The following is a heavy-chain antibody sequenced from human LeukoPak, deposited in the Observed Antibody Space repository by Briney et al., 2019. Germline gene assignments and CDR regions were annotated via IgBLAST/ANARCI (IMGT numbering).Heavy chain of an antibody. CDR2: IKLDGSEK. Sequence: GGSLRLSCVASGFTFGKYWMSWVRQAPGKGLEWVANIKLDGSEKNYVDSVKGRFTISRDNTKNSPYLQMNSLRVEDTAVFYCARDQYDTWSRRGNFDSWGQGTLVIVPS. V-gene: IGHV3-7*03. J-gene: IGHJ4*02. D-gene: IGHD3-3*01. CDR3: ARDQYDTWSRRGNFDS. CDR1: GFTFGKYW.